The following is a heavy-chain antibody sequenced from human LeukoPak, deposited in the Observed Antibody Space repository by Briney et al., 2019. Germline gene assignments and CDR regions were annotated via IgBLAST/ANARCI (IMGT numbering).Heavy chain of an antibody. Sequence: PGRSLRLSCAASGFTFDDYAMHWVRQAPGKGLEWVSGISWNSGSIGYADSVKGRFTISRDNAKNTLYLQMNSLRAKDTAVYYCAREFGLWDDSTGNWGQGTLVTVSS. J-gene: IGHJ4*02. CDR2: ISWNSGSI. V-gene: IGHV3-9*01. D-gene: IGHD3-22*01. CDR1: GFTFDDYA. CDR3: AREFGLWDDSTGN.